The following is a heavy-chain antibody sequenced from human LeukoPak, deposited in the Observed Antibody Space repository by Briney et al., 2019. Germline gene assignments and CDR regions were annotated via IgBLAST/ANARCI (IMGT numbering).Heavy chain of an antibody. D-gene: IGHD2-2*01. V-gene: IGHV3-74*01. CDR3: ARDYTGVCRSSTSCLNWFDP. CDR2: INSDGSST. J-gene: IGHJ5*02. Sequence: PGGSLRLSCAASGFTFSSYWMHWVRQAPGKGLVWVSRINSDGSSTNYADSVKGRFTISRDNAKNTLYLQMNSLRAEDTAVYYCARDYTGVCRSSTSCLNWFDPWGQGTLVTVSS. CDR1: GFTFSSYW.